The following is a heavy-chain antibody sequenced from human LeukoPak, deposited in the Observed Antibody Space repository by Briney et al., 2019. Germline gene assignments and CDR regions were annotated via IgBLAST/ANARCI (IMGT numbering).Heavy chain of an antibody. D-gene: IGHD6-19*01. Sequence: ASVKVSCKASGYTFTSYGISWVRQAPGQGLEWMGWISAYNGNTNYAQKLQGRVTMTTDTSTSTAYMELSRLRSDDTAVYYCAREVRIAVADDAFDIWGQGTMVTVSS. CDR3: AREVRIAVADDAFDI. CDR2: ISAYNGNT. CDR1: GYTFTSYG. V-gene: IGHV1-18*01. J-gene: IGHJ3*02.